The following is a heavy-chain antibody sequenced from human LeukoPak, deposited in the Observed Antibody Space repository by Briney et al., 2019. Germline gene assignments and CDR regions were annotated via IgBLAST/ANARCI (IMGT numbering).Heavy chain of an antibody. CDR3: ARYCSGLSCYSGLY. J-gene: IGHJ4*02. CDR2: ISGSGGNT. D-gene: IGHD2-15*01. V-gene: IGHV3-23*01. Sequence: GGSLRLSCAASGFTFSSYFFSWVPQAPGKGLEWVSSISGSGGNTYYPDSVKGRFTVSRDNSKDTLFLQMNSLRAEDTAVYYCARYCSGLSCYSGLYWGQGTLVTVSS. CDR1: GFTFSSYF.